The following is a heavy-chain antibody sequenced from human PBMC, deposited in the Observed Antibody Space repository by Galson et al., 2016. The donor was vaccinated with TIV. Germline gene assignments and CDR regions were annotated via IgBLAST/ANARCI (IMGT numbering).Heavy chain of an antibody. CDR2: IYPADSET. Sequence: QSGAEVKKPGESLKISCKGSGYDQWFSTHWIGWARQMPGQGLEWMGVIYPADSETRYSPSFQGQVTISADKSISTAYLQWSSLKASDPAIYYCARHHDFWSGPGYVYMDVWGKGTTVSVSS. CDR1: GYDQWFSTHW. CDR3: ARHHDFWSGPGYVYMDV. V-gene: IGHV5-51*01. D-gene: IGHD3-3*01. J-gene: IGHJ6*03.